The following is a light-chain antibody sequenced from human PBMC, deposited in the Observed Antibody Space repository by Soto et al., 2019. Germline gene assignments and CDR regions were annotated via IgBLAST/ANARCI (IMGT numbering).Light chain of an antibody. CDR1: SSXXXAGXX. J-gene: IGLJ3*02. Sequence: XSSXXXAGXXXXXXXQLXXTXXXXLIYGSFNRPSGVXDRFSGSKSGTSASLAITGLXXXDEADYYCQSYDISLSGSRVFGGGTKLTVL. V-gene: IGLV1-40*01. CDR2: GSF. CDR3: QSYDISLSGSRV.